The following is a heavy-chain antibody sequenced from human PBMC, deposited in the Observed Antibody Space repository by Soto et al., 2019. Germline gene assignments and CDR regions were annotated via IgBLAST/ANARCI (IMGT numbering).Heavy chain of an antibody. J-gene: IGHJ4*02. D-gene: IGHD6-19*01. CDR2: IGDSGHTT. CDR1: GFTFSTYA. CDR3: AKDQSYLGLVLDY. Sequence: GGSLRLSCAASGFTFSTYAMSWVRQAPGKGLEWVSAIGDSGHTTYYADSVKGRFTISRDNSKNTLYLQMNSLRAEDTAVYYCAKDQSYLGLVLDYWGRGTLVTVSS. V-gene: IGHV3-23*01.